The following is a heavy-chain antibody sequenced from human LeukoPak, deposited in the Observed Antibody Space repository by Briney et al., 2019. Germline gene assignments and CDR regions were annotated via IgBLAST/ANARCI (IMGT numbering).Heavy chain of an antibody. V-gene: IGHV1-2*06. CDR1: GYTFTDLY. D-gene: IGHD3-9*01. CDR3: ASTLRYFDWLLGY. CDR2: INPRSGDT. J-gene: IGHJ4*02. Sequence: ASVKVSCKASGYTFTDLYLHWMRQAPGQGLEWMGRINPRSGDTNYAQKLQGRVTMTTDTSTSTAYMELRSLRSDDTAVYYCASTLRYFDWLLGYWGQGTLVTVSS.